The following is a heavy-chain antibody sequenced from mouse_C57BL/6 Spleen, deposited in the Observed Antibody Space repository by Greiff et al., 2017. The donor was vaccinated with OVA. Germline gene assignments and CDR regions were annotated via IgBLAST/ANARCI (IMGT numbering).Heavy chain of an antibody. CDR3: ARRDGSVYYAMDD. V-gene: IGHV1-81*01. D-gene: IGHD1-1*01. Sequence: VQLVESGAELARPGASVKLSCKASGYTFTSYGISWVKQRTGQGLEWIGEIYPRSGNTYYNEKFKGKATLTADKSSSTAYLELLSLTSEDSAVYYGARRDGSVYYAMDDWGQGTSVTVSS. J-gene: IGHJ4*01. CDR1: GYTFTSYG. CDR2: IYPRSGNT.